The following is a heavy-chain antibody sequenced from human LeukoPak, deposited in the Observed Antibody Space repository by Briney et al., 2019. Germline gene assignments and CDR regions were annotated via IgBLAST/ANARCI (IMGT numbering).Heavy chain of an antibody. CDR1: GFTFSNAW. D-gene: IGHD2-15*01. CDR2: IKSKTDGGTT. CDR3: TTEGRPSYYYYYYMDV. V-gene: IGHV3-15*01. J-gene: IGHJ6*03. Sequence: GGSLRLSCAASGFTFSNAWMSWVRQAPGKGLEWVGRIKSKTDGGTTDYAAPVKGRFTISRDDSKNTLYLQMNSLKTEDTAVYYCTTEGRPSYYYYYYMDVWGKGTTVTVSS.